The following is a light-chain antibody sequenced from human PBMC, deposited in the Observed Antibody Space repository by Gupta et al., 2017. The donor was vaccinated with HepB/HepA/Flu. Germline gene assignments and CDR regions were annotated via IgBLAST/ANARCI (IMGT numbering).Light chain of an antibody. CDR1: TLTSYY. CDR3: HARDNSGDHGE. CDR2: GKN. J-gene: IGLJ2*01. V-gene: IGLV3-19*01. Sequence: SSELTLDPAVSLPSGQTVRITCQGDTLTSYYASWYQQKPGQAPALVIYGKNKRPSGIPDRFSGSTSGNTASLTITGAQAEDEADYYCHARDNSGDHGEFGGGTKLTVL.